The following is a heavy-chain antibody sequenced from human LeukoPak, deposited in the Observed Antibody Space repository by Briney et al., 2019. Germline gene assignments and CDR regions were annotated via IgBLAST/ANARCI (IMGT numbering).Heavy chain of an antibody. CDR1: GYTFTGYY. V-gene: IGHV1-2*02. CDR3: ARDGSGSSSWKDAFDI. Sequence: ASVKVSCKASGYTFTGYYMHWVRQAPGQGLEWMGWINPNSGGTNYAQKFQGRVTMTRDTSISTAYMELSRLRSDDTAVYYCARDGSGSSSWKDAFDIWGQGTMVTVSS. D-gene: IGHD6-13*01. CDR2: INPNSGGT. J-gene: IGHJ3*02.